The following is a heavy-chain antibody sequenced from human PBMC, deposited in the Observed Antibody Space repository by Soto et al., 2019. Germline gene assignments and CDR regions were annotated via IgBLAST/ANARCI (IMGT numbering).Heavy chain of an antibody. CDR1: GFTFSSCV. CDR3: ARPEYSSSSYGMDV. Sequence: GGSLRLSCGASGFTFSSCVMTWVRQAPGKGLEWVSCITDSGTGTYYADSVKGRFTISRDNSKNTMYLQMNNLRAEDTGVYYCARPEYSSSSYGMDVWGQGTTVTVSS. D-gene: IGHD6-6*01. CDR2: ITDSGTGT. J-gene: IGHJ6*02. V-gene: IGHV3-23*01.